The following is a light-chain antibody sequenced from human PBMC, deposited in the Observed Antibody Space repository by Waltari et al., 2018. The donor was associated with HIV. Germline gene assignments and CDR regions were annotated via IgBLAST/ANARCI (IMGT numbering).Light chain of an antibody. J-gene: IGLJ2*01. CDR3: AAWDDGLDTPV. V-gene: IGLV1-47*01. CDR1: TSNVGSNY. CDR2: TNN. Sequence: QSVLTQTPSMSGTPGQRVTISCSGRTSNVGSNYVYWYQQFPGTTPRLVIHTNNQRPSGVPDRFSASKSGTSAFLAINSLRSEDEAIYFCAAWDDGLDTPVFGGGTSLTVL.